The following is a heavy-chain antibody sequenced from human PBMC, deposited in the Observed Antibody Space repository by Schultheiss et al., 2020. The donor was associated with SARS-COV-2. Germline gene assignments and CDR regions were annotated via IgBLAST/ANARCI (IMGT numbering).Heavy chain of an antibody. CDR1: GGTFSSYA. J-gene: IGHJ6*02. CDR2: IIPIFGTA. CDR3: ARVRIVVVPAAMGYYYYGMDV. Sequence: SVKVSCKASGGTFSSYAISWVRQAPGQGLEWMGGIIPIFGTANYAQKFQGRVTITADESTSTAYMELSRLRSDDTAVYYCARVRIVVVPAAMGYYYYGMDVWGQGTTVTVSS. D-gene: IGHD2-2*01. V-gene: IGHV1-69*13.